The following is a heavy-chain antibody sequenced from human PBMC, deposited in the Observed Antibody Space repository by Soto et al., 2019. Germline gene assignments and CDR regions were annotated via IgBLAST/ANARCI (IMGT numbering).Heavy chain of an antibody. CDR1: GFTVSSFG. CDR2: LSSNGIGT. J-gene: IGHJ6*02. Sequence: WSLRLSCSGSGFTVSSFGMHWVRQAPGNGLEHVSTLSSNGIGTYYADSVKGRFTFSRDTSKNTLYLQMSSLRTEDTAVYYCVKDMGQAAVGIRYPYGLDVWGLGTTVTVS. CDR3: VKDMGQAAVGIRYPYGLDV. V-gene: IGHV3-64D*06. D-gene: IGHD6-13*01.